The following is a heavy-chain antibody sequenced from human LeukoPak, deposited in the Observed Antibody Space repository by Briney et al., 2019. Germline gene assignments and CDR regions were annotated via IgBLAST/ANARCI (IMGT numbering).Heavy chain of an antibody. D-gene: IGHD7-27*01. Sequence: PSETLSLTCTVSGDSFSSVTDYWAWIRQPPGKGLEWIASGDYSGGKYYNPSLESRVAISTDMSKSQISLKLTSVTGADTAVYYCARLAWGRLDYWGQGTLVTVSS. J-gene: IGHJ4*02. CDR3: ARLAWGRLDY. CDR1: GDSFSSVTDY. CDR2: GDYSGGK. V-gene: IGHV4-39*07.